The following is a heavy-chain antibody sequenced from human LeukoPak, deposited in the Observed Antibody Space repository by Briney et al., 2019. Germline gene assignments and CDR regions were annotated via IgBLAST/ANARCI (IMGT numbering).Heavy chain of an antibody. CDR3: ARGNLYSSSWYLDDY. Sequence: KSSETLSLTCAVYGGSFSGYYWSWIRQPPGKGLEWIGEINHSGSTNYNPSPKSRVTISVDTSKNQFSLKLSSVTAADTAVYYCARGNLYSSSWYLDDYWGQGTLVTVSS. D-gene: IGHD6-13*01. CDR2: INHSGST. CDR1: GGSFSGYY. V-gene: IGHV4-34*01. J-gene: IGHJ4*02.